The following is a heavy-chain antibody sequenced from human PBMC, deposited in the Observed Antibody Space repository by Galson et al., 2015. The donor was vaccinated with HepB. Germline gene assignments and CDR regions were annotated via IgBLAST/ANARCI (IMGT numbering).Heavy chain of an antibody. CDR2: ISGSGGST. CDR3: AKVSMVVAAPGAGMDV. Sequence: PRLSCAASGFTFSSYAMTWVRQAPGKGLEWVSGISGSGGSTYYADSVKGRFTISRGSSSNNVYLQMNSLRAEDTAVYYCAKVSMVVAAPGAGMDVWGRGTTVTVSS. D-gene: IGHD2-15*01. V-gene: IGHV3-23*01. CDR1: GFTFSSYA. J-gene: IGHJ6*02.